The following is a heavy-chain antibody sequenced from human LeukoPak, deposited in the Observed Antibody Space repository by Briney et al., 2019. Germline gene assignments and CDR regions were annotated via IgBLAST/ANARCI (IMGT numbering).Heavy chain of an antibody. CDR2: ISGSGETI. J-gene: IGHJ3*01. CDR1: GFTFSDYP. D-gene: IGHD6-19*01. V-gene: IGHV3-23*01. Sequence: PGGSLRLSCAASGFTFSDYPMSWVRQAPGKGPEWVSVISGSGETIYYADSVKGRFTISRDNSRRTLYLQMNGLRADDTAVYYCAKDRTRGWYLGYDAFDVWGQGTMVTVSS. CDR3: AKDRTRGWYLGYDAFDV.